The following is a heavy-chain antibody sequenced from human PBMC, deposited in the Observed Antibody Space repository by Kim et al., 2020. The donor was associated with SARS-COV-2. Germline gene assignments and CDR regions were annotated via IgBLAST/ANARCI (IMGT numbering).Heavy chain of an antibody. Sequence: NKYYADSVKGRFTISRDNSKNTLYLQMNSLRAEDTAVYYCARERGKPFDYWGQGTLVTVSS. V-gene: IGHV3-30*01. CDR2: NK. CDR3: ARERGKPFDY. J-gene: IGHJ4*02.